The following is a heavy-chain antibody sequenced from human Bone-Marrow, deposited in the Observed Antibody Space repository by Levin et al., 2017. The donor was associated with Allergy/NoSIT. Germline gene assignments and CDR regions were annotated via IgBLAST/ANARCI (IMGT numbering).Heavy chain of an antibody. CDR1: GFTLNNTP. CDR3: ARPRLTGFSSGWYLDN. CDR2: LSFDGSTE. J-gene: IGHJ4*02. D-gene: IGHD6-19*01. Sequence: GGSLRLSCTTSGFTLNNTPMHWVRQAPGKGLEWVAVLSFDGSTEHYADSVKGRFTISKDVSKNTVYLQLNSLRHEDTAVYYCARPRLTGFSSGWYLDNWGQGTLVTVSS. V-gene: IGHV3-30*04.